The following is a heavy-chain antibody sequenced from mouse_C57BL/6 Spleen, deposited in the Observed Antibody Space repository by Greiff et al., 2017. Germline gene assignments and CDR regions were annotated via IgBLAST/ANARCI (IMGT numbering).Heavy chain of an antibody. V-gene: IGHV1-53*01. CDR1: GYTFTSYW. D-gene: IGHD2-1*01. J-gene: IGHJ4*01. CDR2: INPSNGGT. CDR3: ARSRGLYGNYEDYAMDY. Sequence: QVQLQQPGTELVKPGASVKLSCKASGYTFTSYWMHWVKQRPGQGLEWIGNINPSNGGTNYNEKFKSKATLTVDKSSSTAYMQLSSLTSEDSAVDYCARSRGLYGNYEDYAMDYWGQGTSVTVSS.